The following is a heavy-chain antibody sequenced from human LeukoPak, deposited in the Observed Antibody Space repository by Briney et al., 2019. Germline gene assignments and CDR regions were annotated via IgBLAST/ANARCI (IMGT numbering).Heavy chain of an antibody. CDR3: ARESTRDIVVVPAPDWYFDL. CDR2: INPNSGGT. Sequence: ASVKVSCKASGYTFTGYYMHWVRQAPGQGLEWMGWINPNSGGTNYAQKFQGWVTMTRDTSISTAYMELSRLRSDDTAVYYCARESTRDIVVVPAPDWYFDLWGRGTLVTVSS. J-gene: IGHJ2*01. CDR1: GYTFTGYY. D-gene: IGHD2-2*01. V-gene: IGHV1-2*04.